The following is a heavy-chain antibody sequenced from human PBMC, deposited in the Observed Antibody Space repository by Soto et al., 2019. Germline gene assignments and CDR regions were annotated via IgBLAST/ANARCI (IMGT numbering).Heavy chain of an antibody. D-gene: IGHD2-2*01. CDR2: IVVGSGNT. Sequence: SVKVSCKASGFTFTSSAVQWVRQARGQRLEWIGWIVVGSGNTNYAQKFQERVTITRDMSTSTAYMELSSLRSEDTAVYYCVASDCSSTSCYEKGYYGMDVWGQGTTVTVSS. V-gene: IGHV1-58*01. CDR3: VASDCSSTSCYEKGYYGMDV. J-gene: IGHJ6*02. CDR1: GFTFTSSA.